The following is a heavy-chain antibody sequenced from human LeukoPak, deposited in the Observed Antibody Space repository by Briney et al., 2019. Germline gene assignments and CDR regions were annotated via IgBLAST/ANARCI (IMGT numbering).Heavy chain of an antibody. V-gene: IGHV1-69*13. Sequence: SVKVSCKASGGTFRTFAINWVRQAPGQGFEWMGGIIPIHGTPNYAQTLQGRLTLSADESTSTVYMELSSLRSDDTAVYYCAKAVGYCSGAGCDGPGDYDAFYYYYMDVWGKGTTVTVSS. D-gene: IGHD2-15*01. J-gene: IGHJ6*03. CDR3: AKAVGYCSGAGCDGPGDYDAFYYYYMDV. CDR2: IIPIHGTP. CDR1: GGTFRTFA.